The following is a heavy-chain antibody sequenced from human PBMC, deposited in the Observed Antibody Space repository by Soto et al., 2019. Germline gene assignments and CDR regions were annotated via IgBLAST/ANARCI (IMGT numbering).Heavy chain of an antibody. J-gene: IGHJ4*02. Sequence: QLQLQESGPGLVKPSETLSLTCTVSGGSISSSSYYWGWIRQPPGKGLEWIGSIYYSGSTYYNPSLTSRVTISVDTSKNQFSLKLSSVTAADTAVYYCATGPATMVRGVTDFDYWGQGTLVTVSS. CDR1: GGSISSSSYY. CDR2: IYYSGST. CDR3: ATGPATMVRGVTDFDY. V-gene: IGHV4-39*01. D-gene: IGHD3-10*01.